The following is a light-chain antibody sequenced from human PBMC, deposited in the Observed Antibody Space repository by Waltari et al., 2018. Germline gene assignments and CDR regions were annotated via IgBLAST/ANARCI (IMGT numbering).Light chain of an antibody. Sequence: EVVMTQSPGTLFVSPGERATLSCRASQSVSSDLVWYQQKPGQAPRLLIYGASTRATGVPARFGGSWSGTRFTLTISNIQSEDSAVYYCQQYNNWPPLTFGGGTKVEIK. J-gene: IGKJ4*01. CDR3: QQYNNWPPLT. CDR1: QSVSSD. V-gene: IGKV3-15*01. CDR2: GAS.